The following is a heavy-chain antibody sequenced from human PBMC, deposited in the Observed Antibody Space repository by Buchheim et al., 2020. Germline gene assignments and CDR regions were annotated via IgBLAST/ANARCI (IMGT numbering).Heavy chain of an antibody. D-gene: IGHD2-2*01. J-gene: IGHJ4*02. V-gene: IGHV1-2*04. CDR3: AREIRYCSSSSCSIGDFDY. Sequence: QVQLVQSGAEVKKPGASVKVSCKASGYTFTDNYLHWVRQAPGQGLEWMGWINPYSGVTNYAQQFQGWVTMTRDTSITTAFMEVSRLSFDDTAVYYCAREIRYCSSSSCSIGDFDYWGQGTL. CDR2: INPYSGVT. CDR1: GYTFTDNY.